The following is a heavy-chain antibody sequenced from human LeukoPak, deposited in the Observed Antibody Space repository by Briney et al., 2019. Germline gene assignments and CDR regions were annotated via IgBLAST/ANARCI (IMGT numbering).Heavy chain of an antibody. J-gene: IGHJ5*02. Sequence: ASVKVSCKASGYTFTSYYMHWVRRAPGQGLEWMGIINPSGGSTRYAQKFQGRVTMTRDTSTSTVYMELSSLRSEDRAVYYCTRESPSSGWFNPWGQGTLVTVSS. CDR1: GYTFTSYY. CDR3: TRESPSSGWFNP. V-gene: IGHV1-46*01. CDR2: INPSGGST. D-gene: IGHD6-19*01.